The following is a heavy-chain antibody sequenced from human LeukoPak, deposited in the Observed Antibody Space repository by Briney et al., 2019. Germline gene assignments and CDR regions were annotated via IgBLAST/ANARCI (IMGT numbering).Heavy chain of an antibody. CDR3: ARGRRDGYNFGCYGMDV. J-gene: IGHJ6*02. V-gene: IGHV3-66*01. CDR1: GFTVSSNY. CDR2: IYSGVST. D-gene: IGHD5-24*01. Sequence: GGSLRLSCAAAGFTVSSNYMSWVRQAPGKGLEWVSGIYSGVSTYYADSVKARYTISRENSKTTLYLQMNSLRAEDTAVYYCARGRRDGYNFGCYGMDVWGQGTTVTVSS.